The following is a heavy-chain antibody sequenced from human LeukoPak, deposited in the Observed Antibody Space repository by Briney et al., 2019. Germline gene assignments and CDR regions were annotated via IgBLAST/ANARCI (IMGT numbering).Heavy chain of an antibody. D-gene: IGHD2-2*01. V-gene: IGHV1-2*02. CDR1: GYTFTGYY. J-gene: IGHJ4*02. CDR3: ARDLRGNYQLPLYYFDY. Sequence: ASVKVSCKASGYTFTGYYMHWVRQAPGQGLEWMGWINPNSGGTNYPQKFQGRVTMTRDTSISTAYMELSRLRSDDTAVYYCARDLRGNYQLPLYYFDYWGQGTLVTVSS. CDR2: INPNSGGT.